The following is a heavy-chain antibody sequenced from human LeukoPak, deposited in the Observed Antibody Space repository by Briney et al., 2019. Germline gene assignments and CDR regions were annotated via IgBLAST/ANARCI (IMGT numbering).Heavy chain of an antibody. Sequence: GGSLRLSCAASGFTFSSYAMHWVRQAPGKGLEWVAVISYDGSNKYYADSVKGRFTISRDNSKNTLYLQMNSLRAEDTAVYYCAKDVYYDSSGYTDYWGQGTLVTVSS. CDR3: AKDVYYDSSGYTDY. D-gene: IGHD3-22*01. CDR1: GFTFSSYA. V-gene: IGHV3-30-3*01. J-gene: IGHJ4*02. CDR2: ISYDGSNK.